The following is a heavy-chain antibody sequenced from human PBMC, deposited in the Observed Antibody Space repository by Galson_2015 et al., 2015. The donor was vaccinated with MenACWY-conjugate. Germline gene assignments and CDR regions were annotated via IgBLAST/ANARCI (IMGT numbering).Heavy chain of an antibody. D-gene: IGHD3-22*01. CDR2: ILPRIGST. Sequence: SVKVSCKASGGTFSNYAINWMRQAPGQGLEWMGGILPRIGSTNYAQKFQGRVTMTADASTSTAYMELDSLGSEDTAVYYCARDPREVAAMIVLVPNGWFDLWGQGTLVIVSS. V-gene: IGHV1-69*13. J-gene: IGHJ5*02. CDR3: ARDPREVAAMIVLVPNGWFDL. CDR1: GGTFSNYA.